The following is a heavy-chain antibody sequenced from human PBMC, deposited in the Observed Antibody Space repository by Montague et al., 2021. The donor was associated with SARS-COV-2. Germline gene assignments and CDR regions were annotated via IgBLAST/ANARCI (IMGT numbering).Heavy chain of an antibody. V-gene: IGHV3-48*03. J-gene: IGHJ4*02. D-gene: IGHD2-8*02. CDR2: ISGAGTTI. CDR1: GFTFRYFE. Sequence: CAASGFTFRYFEMNWVRQAPGKGLEWISYISGAGTTIYYADSVKGRFTISRDNAKNSLYLQMNSLRAEDTAVYYCARDLVVTDGISDYWGQGTLVTVSS. CDR3: ARDLVVTDGISDY.